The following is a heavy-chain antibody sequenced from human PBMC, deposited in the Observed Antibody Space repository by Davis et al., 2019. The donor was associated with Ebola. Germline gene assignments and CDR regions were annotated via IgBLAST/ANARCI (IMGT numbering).Heavy chain of an antibody. V-gene: IGHV4-39*07. Sequence: MPSETLSLTCTVSGGPIISSSSYWSWIRQPPGKGLEWIGEINHSGSTNYNPSLKSRVTISVDTSKNQFSLKLSSVTAADTAVYYCAVILRYFSGMDVWGKGTTVTVSS. CDR3: AVILRYFSGMDV. CDR2: INHSGST. D-gene: IGHD3-9*01. J-gene: IGHJ6*04. CDR1: GGPIISSSSY.